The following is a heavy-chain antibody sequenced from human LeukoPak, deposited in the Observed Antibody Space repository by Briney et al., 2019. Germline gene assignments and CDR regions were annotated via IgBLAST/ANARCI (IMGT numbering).Heavy chain of an antibody. V-gene: IGHV3-43*02. CDR2: ISGDGGST. CDR1: GFTFDDYA. Sequence: TGGSLRLSYAASGFTFDDYAMHWVRQAPGKGLEWVSLISGDGGSTYYADSVKGRFTISRDNSKNSLYLQMNSLRTEDTALYYCAKDAASITMIHDAFDIWGQGTMVTVSS. D-gene: IGHD3-22*01. CDR3: AKDAASITMIHDAFDI. J-gene: IGHJ3*02.